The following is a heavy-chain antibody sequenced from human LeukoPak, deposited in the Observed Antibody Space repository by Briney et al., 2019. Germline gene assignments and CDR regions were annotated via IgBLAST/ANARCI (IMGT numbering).Heavy chain of an antibody. CDR1: GGSINNYY. D-gene: IGHD3-3*01. CDR2: IYSSGTT. Sequence: SETLSLTCTVSGGSINNYYWSWIRQSAGKGLEWIGRIYSSGTTDYNPSLQSRVTMSVDTSKNQFSLKVNSVTAADTAVYYCAKIYDFWTGSVYYFDYWGQGTLVTVSS. CDR3: AKIYDFWTGSVYYFDY. V-gene: IGHV4-4*07. J-gene: IGHJ4*02.